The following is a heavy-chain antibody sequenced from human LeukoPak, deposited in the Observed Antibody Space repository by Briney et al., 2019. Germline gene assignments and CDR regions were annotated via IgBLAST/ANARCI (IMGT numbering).Heavy chain of an antibody. CDR3: ARSRYSLSPLDY. Sequence: SETLSLTCTVSGGSITSSSYYWGWIRQPPGKGLEWTGSIYHSGNTYNNPSLRSRVTISVDTSKNQFSLRLSSVTAADTAVYYCARSRYSLSPLDYWGQGTMVTVSS. D-gene: IGHD2-15*01. J-gene: IGHJ4*02. CDR2: IYHSGNT. CDR1: GGSITSSSYY. V-gene: IGHV4-39*01.